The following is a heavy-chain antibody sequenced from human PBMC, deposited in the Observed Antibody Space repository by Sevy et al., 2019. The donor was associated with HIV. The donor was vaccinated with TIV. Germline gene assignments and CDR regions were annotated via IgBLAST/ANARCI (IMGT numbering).Heavy chain of an antibody. CDR3: ARRAPLGTTFYHFWSVDFVFYGMDV. CDR1: GYSFNKYW. J-gene: IGHJ6*02. CDR2: IYPDDSDT. D-gene: IGHD3-3*01. V-gene: IGHV5-51*01. Sequence: GESLKISCKGSGYSFNKYWVGWVRQLPGKGPELMGIIYPDDSDTRHSTSFQGHVTISAGTSTGTAYRQWTSLQASDTAIYYCARRAPLGTTFYHFWSVDFVFYGMDVWGQGTTVFVSS.